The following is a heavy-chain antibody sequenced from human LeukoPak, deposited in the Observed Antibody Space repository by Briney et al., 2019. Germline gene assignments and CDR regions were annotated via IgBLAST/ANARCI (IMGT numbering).Heavy chain of an antibody. Sequence: GGSLRLSCAASGFTVSSNYMSWVRQAPGKGLEWVSVIYSGGSTYYADSVKGRFTIPRDNSKNTLYLQMNSLRAEDTAVYYCARETDGYDAFDIWGQGTMVTVSS. CDR3: ARETDGYDAFDI. D-gene: IGHD5-24*01. CDR1: GFTVSSNY. J-gene: IGHJ3*02. CDR2: IYSGGST. V-gene: IGHV3-53*01.